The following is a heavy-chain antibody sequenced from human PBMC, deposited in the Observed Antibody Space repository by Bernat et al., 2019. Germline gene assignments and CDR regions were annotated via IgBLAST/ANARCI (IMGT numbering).Heavy chain of an antibody. Sequence: QVQLQQWGAGLLKPSETLSLTCAVYGGSFSGYYWSWIRQPPGKGLEWIGEINHSGSTNYNPSLTSRVTISVDTSKNQFSLKLSSVTAADTAVYYCARGRYYYDSSGYYYPWYFDLWGRGTLVTVSS. CDR1: GGSFSGYY. V-gene: IGHV4-34*01. CDR3: ARGRYYYDSSGYYYPWYFDL. CDR2: INHSGST. D-gene: IGHD3-22*01. J-gene: IGHJ2*01.